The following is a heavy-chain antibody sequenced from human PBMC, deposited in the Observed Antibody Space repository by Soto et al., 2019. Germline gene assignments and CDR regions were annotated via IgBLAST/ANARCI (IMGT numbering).Heavy chain of an antibody. CDR3: AKDSAVTYYFDY. CDR1: GFTFSSYA. D-gene: IGHD6-13*01. Sequence: GGSLRLSCASSGFTFSSYAMSWVRQAPGKGLEWVSAISGSGGSTYYADSVKGRFTISRDNSKNTLYLQMNSLRAEDTAVYYCAKDSAVTYYFDYWGQGTLVTVSS. J-gene: IGHJ4*02. CDR2: ISGSGGST. V-gene: IGHV3-23*01.